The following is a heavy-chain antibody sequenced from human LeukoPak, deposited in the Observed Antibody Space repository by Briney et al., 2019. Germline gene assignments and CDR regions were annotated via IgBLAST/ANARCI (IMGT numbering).Heavy chain of an antibody. CDR3: ARGGVTLIVPIL. CDR2: IYTGGNT. CDR1: GFTVSSNY. V-gene: IGHV3-53*01. D-gene: IGHD3-22*01. J-gene: IGHJ4*02. Sequence: GGSLRLSCAASGFTVSSNYMSWVRQAPGKGLEWVSVIYTGGNTYCADSVKGRFTISRDNSKNTLFLQMNSLRAEDTAVYYCARGGVTLIVPILWGQGTLVTVSS.